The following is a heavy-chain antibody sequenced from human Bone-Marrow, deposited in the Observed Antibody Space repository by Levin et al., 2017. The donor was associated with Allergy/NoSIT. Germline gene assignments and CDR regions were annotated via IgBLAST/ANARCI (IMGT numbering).Heavy chain of an antibody. Sequence: RTSETLSLTCTVSGGSISSSSYYWGWIRQPPGKGLEWIGSIYYSGSTYYNPSLKSRVTISVDTSKNQFSLKLSSVTAADTAVYYCARQVYGDYEGAWFDPWGQGTLVTVSS. CDR2: IYYSGST. CDR1: GGSISSSSYY. CDR3: ARQVYGDYEGAWFDP. V-gene: IGHV4-39*01. D-gene: IGHD4-17*01. J-gene: IGHJ5*02.